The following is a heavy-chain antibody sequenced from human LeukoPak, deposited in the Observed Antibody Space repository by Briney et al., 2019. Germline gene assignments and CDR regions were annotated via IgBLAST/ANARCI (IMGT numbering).Heavy chain of an antibody. CDR3: ARGPFGVVNDFDY. D-gene: IGHD3-3*01. CDR2: IYYSGST. Sequence: SETLSLTCAVYGVSFSGYYWSWIRQPPGKGLEWIGYIYYSGSTNYNPSLKSRVTISVDTSKNQFSLKLTSVTAADTAVYYCARGPFGVVNDFDYWGQGTLVTVSS. V-gene: IGHV4-59*01. CDR1: GVSFSGYY. J-gene: IGHJ4*02.